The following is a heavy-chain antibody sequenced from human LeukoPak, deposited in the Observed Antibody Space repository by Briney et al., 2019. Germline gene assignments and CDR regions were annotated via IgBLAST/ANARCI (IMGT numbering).Heavy chain of an antibody. CDR1: GYTFTSYG. CDR2: ISGYSGNT. J-gene: IGHJ6*03. V-gene: IGHV1-18*04. Sequence: VASVKVSCKTSGYTFTSYGISWVRQAPGQGLEWVGWISGYSGNTEYAEKFQDRVALIRDTSTNTMYMELKSLTSDDTAMYYCARGPRITLIRGGQWYYYMDVWGKGTTVTISS. CDR3: ARGPRITLIRGGQWYYYMDV. D-gene: IGHD3-10*01.